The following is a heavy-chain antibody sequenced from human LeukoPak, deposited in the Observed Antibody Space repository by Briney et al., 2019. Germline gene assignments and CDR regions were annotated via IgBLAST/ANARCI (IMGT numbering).Heavy chain of an antibody. CDR2: ISSSGVST. V-gene: IGHV3-23*01. J-gene: IGHJ4*02. CDR1: GFTFSSYA. D-gene: IGHD1-26*01. CDR3: AKGRSGSYYF. Sequence: GGSLRLSCAASGFTFSSYAMSWVRQAPGKGLEWVSAISSSGVSTYYADSVKGRFTISRDNSKNTLYPQMNSLRAEDTAVYYCAKGRSGSYYFWGQGTLVTVSS.